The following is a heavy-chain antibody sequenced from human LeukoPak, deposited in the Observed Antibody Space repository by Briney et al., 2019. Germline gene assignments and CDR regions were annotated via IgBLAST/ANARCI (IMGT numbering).Heavy chain of an antibody. CDR3: AKDPLYYDSSGYYRDY. Sequence: GGSLRLSCAASGFTFSSYSMNWVRQAPGKGLEWVSSISSSSSYIYYADSVKGRFTISRDNAKNSLYLQMNSLRAEDTAVYYCAKDPLYYDSSGYYRDYWGQGTLVTVSS. D-gene: IGHD3-22*01. V-gene: IGHV3-21*04. CDR1: GFTFSSYS. J-gene: IGHJ4*02. CDR2: ISSSSSYI.